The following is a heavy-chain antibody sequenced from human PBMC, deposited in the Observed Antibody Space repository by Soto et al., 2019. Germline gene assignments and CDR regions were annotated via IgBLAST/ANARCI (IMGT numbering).Heavy chain of an antibody. CDR1: GGSISSSNW. Sequence: SETLSLTCAVSGGSISSSNWWSWVRQPPGKGLEWIGEIYHSGSTNYNPSLKSRVTISVDKSKNQFSLKLSSVTAADTAVYYCASSRRGSGRLGNGMDVWGQGTTVTVSS. J-gene: IGHJ6*02. D-gene: IGHD3-10*01. CDR3: ASSRRGSGRLGNGMDV. V-gene: IGHV4-4*02. CDR2: IYHSGST.